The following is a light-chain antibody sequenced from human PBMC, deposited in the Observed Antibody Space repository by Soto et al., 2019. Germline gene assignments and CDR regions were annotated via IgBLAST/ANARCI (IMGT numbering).Light chain of an antibody. CDR2: GAS. J-gene: IGKJ1*01. CDR3: QQYGSSPGT. V-gene: IGKV3-20*01. CDR1: QSVSSSY. Sequence: EIVLTQSPGTLSLSPGERATLSCRASQSVSSSYLAWYQQKPGQAPRLLIYGASSRATGIPDRFSGSGSGTDVTLTITRLEPEDFGVYYCQQYGSSPGTFGQGTKVEIK.